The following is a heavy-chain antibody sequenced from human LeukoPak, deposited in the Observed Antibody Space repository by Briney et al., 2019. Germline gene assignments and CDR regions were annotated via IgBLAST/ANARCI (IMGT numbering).Heavy chain of an antibody. D-gene: IGHD6-19*01. J-gene: IGHJ4*02. V-gene: IGHV3-7*01. CDR2: IKQDGSEK. CDR3: AKGSDSGWYGAYFDY. Sequence: GGSLRLSCAASGFTFSSYWMSWVRQAPGKGLEWVANIKQDGSEKYYVDSVKGRFTISRDNAKNSLFLQMNSLRAEDTAVYYCAKGSDSGWYGAYFDYWGQGTLVTVSS. CDR1: GFTFSSYW.